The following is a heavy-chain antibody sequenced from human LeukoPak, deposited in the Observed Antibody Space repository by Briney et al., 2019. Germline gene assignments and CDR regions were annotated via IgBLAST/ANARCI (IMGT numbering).Heavy chain of an antibody. CDR1: GGSINSYY. Sequence: SETLSLTCTVSGGSINSYYWSWIRQPPGKGLEWVGYIYYSGSTNYKPSLKRRVTISVDTSKNQFSLKVSSVTAADTAVYYCAASRSSSGWSLIDYWGQGALVTVSS. CDR3: AASRSSSGWSLIDY. D-gene: IGHD6-19*01. CDR2: IYYSGST. J-gene: IGHJ4*02. V-gene: IGHV4-59*01.